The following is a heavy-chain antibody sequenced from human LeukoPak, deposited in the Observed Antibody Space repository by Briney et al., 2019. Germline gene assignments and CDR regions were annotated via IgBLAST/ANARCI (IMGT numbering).Heavy chain of an antibody. D-gene: IGHD2-8*01. CDR2: IYTSGST. CDR3: ARESQSSMLYVGQLKLWFDP. V-gene: IGHV4-61*02. CDR1: GGSISSGSYD. J-gene: IGHJ5*02. Sequence: SETLSLTCTVSGGSISSGSYDWSWIRQPAGKGLEWIGRIYTSGSTNYNPSLKSRVTISVDTSKNQFSLKLSSVTAADTAVYYCARESQSSMLYVGQLKLWFDPWGQGTLVTVSS.